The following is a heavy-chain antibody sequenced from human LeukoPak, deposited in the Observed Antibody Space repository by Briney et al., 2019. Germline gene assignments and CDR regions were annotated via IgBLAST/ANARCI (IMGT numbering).Heavy chain of an antibody. D-gene: IGHD3-10*01. J-gene: IGHJ5*02. CDR3: ATGLLWFGELGPYNWFDP. V-gene: IGHV3-23*01. CDR2: ISGSGGST. Sequence: SGGSLRLSCAASGFPFSSYAMSWVRQAPGKGLEWVSAISGSGGSTYYADSVKGRFTISRDNSKNTLYLQMNSLRAEDTAVYYCATGLLWFGELGPYNWFDPWGQGTLVTVSS. CDR1: GFPFSSYA.